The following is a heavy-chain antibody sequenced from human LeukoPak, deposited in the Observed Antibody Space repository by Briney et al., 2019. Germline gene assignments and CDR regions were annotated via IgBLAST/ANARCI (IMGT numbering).Heavy chain of an antibody. CDR2: IYYSGST. J-gene: IGHJ5*02. Sequence: PSETLSLTCTVSGGSISSGGYYWSWIRQPPGKGLEWIGYIYYSGSTNYNPSLKSRVTISVDTSKNQFSLKLSSVTAADTAVYYCARSLFSLPWFDPWGQGTLVTVSS. CDR1: GGSISSGGYY. CDR3: ARSLFSLPWFDP. V-gene: IGHV4-61*08.